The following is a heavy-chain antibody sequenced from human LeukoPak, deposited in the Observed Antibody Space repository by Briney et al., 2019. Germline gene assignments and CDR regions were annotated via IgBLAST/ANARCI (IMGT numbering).Heavy chain of an antibody. CDR2: ISSSSSYT. CDR1: GFTFSDYY. D-gene: IGHD3-22*01. Sequence: GGSLRLSCAASGFTFSDYYMSWIRQAPGKGLEWVSYISSSSSYTNYADSVKGRFTISRDNAKNSLYLQMNSLRAEDTAVYYCARDFWDSSGPKNYGVDVWGQGTTVTVSS. V-gene: IGHV3-11*06. CDR3: ARDFWDSSGPKNYGVDV. J-gene: IGHJ6*02.